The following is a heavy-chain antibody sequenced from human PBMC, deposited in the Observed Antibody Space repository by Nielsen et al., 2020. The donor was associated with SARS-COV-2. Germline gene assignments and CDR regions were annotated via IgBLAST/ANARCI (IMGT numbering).Heavy chain of an antibody. J-gene: IGHJ4*02. CDR3: ARDFQPQALVPFDY. CDR2: ISAYNGNT. V-gene: IGHV1-18*01. D-gene: IGHD6-6*01. Sequence: ASVKVSCKASGYTFTSYGISWVRQAPGQGLEWMGWISAYNGNTNYAQKLQGRVTMTTDTSTSTAYMELRSLRSDDTAVYYCARDFQPQALVPFDYWGQGTLVTVSS. CDR1: GYTFTSYG.